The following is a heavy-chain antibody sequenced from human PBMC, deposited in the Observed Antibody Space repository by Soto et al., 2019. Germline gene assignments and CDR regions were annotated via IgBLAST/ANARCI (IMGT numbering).Heavy chain of an antibody. CDR3: ARDYSSWLNWFDP. V-gene: IGHV3-48*01. D-gene: IGHD6-13*01. CDR1: GFTFSSYS. J-gene: IGHJ5*02. CDR2: ISSSSSTI. Sequence: GGSLRLSCAASGFTFSSYSMNWVRQAPGKGLEWVSYISSSSSTIYYADSVKGRFTISRDNAKNSLYLQMNSLRAEDTAVYYCARDYSSWLNWFDPWGQGTLVTVSS.